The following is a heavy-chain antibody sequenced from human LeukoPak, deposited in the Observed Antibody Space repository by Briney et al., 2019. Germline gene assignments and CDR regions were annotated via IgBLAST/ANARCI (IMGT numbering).Heavy chain of an antibody. CDR2: ISSSGSTI. J-gene: IGHJ4*02. V-gene: IGHV3-11*04. D-gene: IGHD2-2*01. Sequence: GGSLRLSCAVSGFTFSDYYMSWIRQAPGKGLEWVSYISSSGSTIYYADSVKGRFTISRDNAKNSLYLQMNSLRAEDTAVYYCARVDCSSTSCSYYFDYWGQGTLVTVSS. CDR3: ARVDCSSTSCSYYFDY. CDR1: GFTFSDYY.